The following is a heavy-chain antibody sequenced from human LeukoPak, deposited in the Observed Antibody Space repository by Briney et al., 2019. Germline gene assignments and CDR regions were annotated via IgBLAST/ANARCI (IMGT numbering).Heavy chain of an antibody. V-gene: IGHV1-46*01. J-gene: IGHJ6*03. CDR3: ARGYSSSWYYYYYYYMDV. Sequence: ASVKVSCKASGYTFTGYYMHWVRQAPGQGLEWMGIINPSGGSTSYAQKFQGRVTMTRDMSTSTVYMELSSLRSEDTAVYYCARGYSSSWYYYYYYYMDVWGKGTTVTVSS. CDR2: INPSGGST. D-gene: IGHD6-13*01. CDR1: GYTFTGYY.